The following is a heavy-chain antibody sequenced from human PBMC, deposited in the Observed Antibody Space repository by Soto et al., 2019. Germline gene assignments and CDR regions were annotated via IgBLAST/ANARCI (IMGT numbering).Heavy chain of an antibody. CDR1: VFTFSSYS. CDR2: ISSSSSYI. V-gene: IGHV3-21*01. J-gene: IGHJ3*02. Sequence: PGGSLRLSCSASVFTFSSYSMNWVRQAPGKGLEWVSSISSSSSYIYYADSVKGRFTISRDNAKNSLYLQMNSLRAEDTAVYYCARDPSIDAFDSWGQGTMVTVAS. CDR3: ARDPSIDAFDS.